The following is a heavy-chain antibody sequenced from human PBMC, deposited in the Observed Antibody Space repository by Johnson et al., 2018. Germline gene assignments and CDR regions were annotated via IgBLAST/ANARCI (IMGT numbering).Heavy chain of an antibody. V-gene: IGHV5-51*01. CDR2: IYPGDSDT. J-gene: IGHJ3*02. Sequence: EVQLVESGAEVKKXGESLKISCKASGYSFTIYWIGWVRQMPGKGLEWMGIIYPGDSDTRYNPSFQGQVTISADKPISTAYLQWSRLKASDTAMYYCARQSSEAFDIWGQGTMVTVSS. CDR3: ARQSSEAFDI. CDR1: GYSFTIYW.